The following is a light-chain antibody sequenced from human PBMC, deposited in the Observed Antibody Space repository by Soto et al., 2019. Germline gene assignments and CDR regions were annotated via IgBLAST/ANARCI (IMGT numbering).Light chain of an antibody. CDR1: QDISNY. J-gene: IGKJ3*01. V-gene: IGKV1-33*01. CDR3: QQFDNLPRT. CDR2: DAS. Sequence: DIRMTQSPSSLSASVGDRVTITCQASQDISNYLNWYQQKPGKAPKLLIYDASNLETGVPSRFSGSGSGTDFTFTISSLQPEDIATYYCQQFDNLPRTFGPGTKLDI.